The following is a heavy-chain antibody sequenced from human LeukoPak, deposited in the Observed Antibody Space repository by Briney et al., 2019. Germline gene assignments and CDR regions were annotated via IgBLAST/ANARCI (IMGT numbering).Heavy chain of an antibody. Sequence: GGSLRLSCAASGFTFSDSTIHWVRQAAGKGLDWVGRIRGRGNNYATAYAASLRGRFTISRDDSKATTFLQMNSLKTEETAIYYCSRAGEFDDVVVPDYYGMDVWGRGTTVTVSS. V-gene: IGHV3-73*01. CDR1: GFTFSDST. J-gene: IGHJ6*02. D-gene: IGHD2-15*01. CDR3: SRAGEFDDVVVPDYYGMDV. CDR2: IRGRGNNYAT.